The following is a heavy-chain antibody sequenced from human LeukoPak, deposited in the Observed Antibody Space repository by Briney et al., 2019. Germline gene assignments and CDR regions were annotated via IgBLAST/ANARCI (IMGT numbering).Heavy chain of an antibody. J-gene: IGHJ3*02. CDR3: ASQGVDYYDSSRNAFDI. Sequence: SVTVSCMASGGTFSSYAISWVRQAPGQGLEWMGRIIPICGIANYAQKFQGRVTITADKSTSTAYMELSSLRSEDTAVYYCASQGVDYYDSSRNAFDIWGQGTMVTVSS. CDR1: GGTFSSYA. V-gene: IGHV1-69*04. D-gene: IGHD3-22*01. CDR2: IIPICGIA.